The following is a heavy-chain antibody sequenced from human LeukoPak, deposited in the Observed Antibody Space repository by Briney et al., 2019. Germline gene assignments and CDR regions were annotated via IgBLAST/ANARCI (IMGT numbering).Heavy chain of an antibody. J-gene: IGHJ4*02. CDR3: VKDQEFYDFWSGYYWAQPQLKFVY. Sequence: GGSLRLSCAASGFTFSSDAMHWVRQAPGKGLEWVAIILSDGSKTYYPDSVRGRFTISRDNSKNTLYLQMNSLRDEDTAVYYCVKDQEFYDFWSGYYWAQPQLKFVYWGQGTLVTVSS. V-gene: IGHV3-30*02. CDR1: GFTFSSDA. CDR2: ILSDGSKT. D-gene: IGHD3-3*01.